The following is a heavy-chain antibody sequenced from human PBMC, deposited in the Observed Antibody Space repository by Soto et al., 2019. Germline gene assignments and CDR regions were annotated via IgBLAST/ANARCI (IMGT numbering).Heavy chain of an antibody. CDR1: GFTFSSYA. D-gene: IGHD5-18*01. V-gene: IGHV3-30-3*01. CDR2: ISYDGSNK. J-gene: IGHJ4*02. Sequence: QVQLVESGGGVVQPGRSLRLSCAASGFTFSSYAMHWVRQAPGKGLEWVAVISYDGSNKYYADSVKGRFTISRDNSKNTLYLQMNSLRAEDTAVYYCARDHTAMGRWYFDYWGQGTLVTVSS. CDR3: ARDHTAMGRWYFDY.